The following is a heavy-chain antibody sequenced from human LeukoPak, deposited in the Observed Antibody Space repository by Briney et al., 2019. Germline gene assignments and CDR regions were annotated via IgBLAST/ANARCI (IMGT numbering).Heavy chain of an antibody. Sequence: SETLSLTCTVSGGSISSGSYYWSWIRQPAGKGLEWIGRIYTSGSTNYNPSLKSRVTISVDTSKNQFSLKLSSVTAADTAVYYCARALSAEYFQHWGQGTLVTVSS. D-gene: IGHD2/OR15-2a*01. J-gene: IGHJ1*01. CDR1: GGSISSGSYY. CDR3: ARALSAEYFQH. CDR2: IYTSGST. V-gene: IGHV4-61*02.